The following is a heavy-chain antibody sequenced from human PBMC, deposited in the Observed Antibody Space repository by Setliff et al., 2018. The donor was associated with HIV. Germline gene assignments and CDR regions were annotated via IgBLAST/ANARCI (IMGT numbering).Heavy chain of an antibody. CDR3: AKDYNVWRGLVADV. J-gene: IGHJ6*02. D-gene: IGHD3-3*01. Sequence: GGSLRLSCAASGFTFSNYAMTWVRQAPGKGLEWVSTISGDAGSTYHADAVKGRFTISRDDSKKTLYLQIKSLRVEDTAIYFCAKDYNVWRGLVADVWG. CDR1: GFTFSNYA. CDR2: ISGDAGST. V-gene: IGHV3-23*01.